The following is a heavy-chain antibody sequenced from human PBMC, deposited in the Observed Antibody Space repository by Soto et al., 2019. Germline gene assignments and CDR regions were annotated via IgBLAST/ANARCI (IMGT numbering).Heavy chain of an antibody. J-gene: IGHJ4*02. CDR1: GFTFSGHW. CDR2: INQDGSVS. CDR3: ARDHPPPFY. V-gene: IGHV3-7*01. Sequence: EVQLVESGGGLVQPGGSLRLSCIASGFTFSGHWMHWVRQAPGKGLEWVANINQDGSVSDSVGSVKGRFTISRDNAKNSLFLQMNSLRAEDTAVYYCARDHPPPFYWGQGTLVTVSS.